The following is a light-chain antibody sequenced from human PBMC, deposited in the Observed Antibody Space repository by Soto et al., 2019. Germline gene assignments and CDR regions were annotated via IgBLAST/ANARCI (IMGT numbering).Light chain of an antibody. CDR2: DVS. CDR1: SSDVGGYNY. V-gene: IGLV2-14*01. Sequence: QSALTQPASVSGTPGQSITISCTGTSSDVGGYNYVSWYQQHPGTAPKLMIYDVSNRPSGVSNRFSGSKSCSTSSLTISGLQAEEEADYYCSSDTSSSPLVYVFGAGTKLTVL. CDR3: SSDTSSSPLVYV. J-gene: IGLJ1*01.